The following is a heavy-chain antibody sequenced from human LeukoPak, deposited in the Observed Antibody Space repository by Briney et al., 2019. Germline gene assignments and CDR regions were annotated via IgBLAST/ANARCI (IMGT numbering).Heavy chain of an antibody. D-gene: IGHD6-19*01. J-gene: IGHJ4*02. CDR2: INHSGST. Sequence: PSETLSLTCAVYGGSFSGCYWSWIRQPPGKGLEWIGEINHSGSTNYNPSLKSRVTISVDTSKIQFSLKLSSVTAADTAVYYCARGQQWLDYWGQGTLVTVSS. CDR3: ARGQQWLDY. V-gene: IGHV4-34*01. CDR1: GGSFSGCY.